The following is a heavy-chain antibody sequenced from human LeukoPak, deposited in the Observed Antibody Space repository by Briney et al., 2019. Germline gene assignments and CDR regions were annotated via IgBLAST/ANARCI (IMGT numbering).Heavy chain of an antibody. V-gene: IGHV3-30*02. CDR1: GFTFSSYG. CDR3: AKDVTTVVTRLFDY. Sequence: GSLRLSCAASGFTFSSYGMHWVRQAPGKGLEWVAFIRYDGSNKYYADSVKGRFTISRDNSKNTLYLQMNSLRAEDTAVYYCAKDVTTVVTRLFDYWGQGTLITVSS. CDR2: IRYDGSNK. D-gene: IGHD4-23*01. J-gene: IGHJ4*02.